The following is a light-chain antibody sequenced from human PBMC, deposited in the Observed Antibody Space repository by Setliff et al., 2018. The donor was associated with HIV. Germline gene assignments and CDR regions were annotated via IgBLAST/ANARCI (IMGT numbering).Light chain of an antibody. V-gene: IGLV2-14*03. CDR1: SSDVGTYNF. Sequence: QSALAQPASVSGSPGRSITISCTGTSSDVGTYNFVSWYQQYPGKAPKLMISDVSNRPSGVSNRFSGSKSGNTASLTISGLQAEDEADYYCSSYTSTTPLYVFGTGTKVTVL. CDR2: DVS. CDR3: SSYTSTTPLYV. J-gene: IGLJ1*01.